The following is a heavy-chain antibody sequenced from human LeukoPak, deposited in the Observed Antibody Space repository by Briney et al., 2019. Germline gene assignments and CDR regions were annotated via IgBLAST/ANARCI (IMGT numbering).Heavy chain of an antibody. CDR2: ISGSGGIM. CDR3: ARDQTGTTGYFDY. V-gene: IGHV3-48*03. Sequence: GGSLRLSCAASGFTFSSYGMHWVRQAPGKGLEWVSYISGSGGIMYYADSVKGRFTISRDNAKNSLYLEMNSLTAEDTAIYYCARDQTGTTGYFDYWGQGTWVTVSS. CDR1: GFTFSSYG. D-gene: IGHD1-1*01. J-gene: IGHJ4*02.